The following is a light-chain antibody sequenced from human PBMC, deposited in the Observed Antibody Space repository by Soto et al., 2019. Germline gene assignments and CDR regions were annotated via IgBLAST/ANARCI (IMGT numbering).Light chain of an antibody. V-gene: IGLV1-44*01. CDR3: ATWDDTLNGWV. J-gene: IGLJ3*02. CDR1: SSNIGTNT. CDR2: SNN. Sequence: QSVLTQPPSASGTPGQRVTISCSGSSSNIGTNTVNWYQQLPGTAPKLLIYSNNERAAGVPDRFSGSKSGTSASLATSGLRFEGEADYFCATWDDTLNGWVFGGGTKLTVL.